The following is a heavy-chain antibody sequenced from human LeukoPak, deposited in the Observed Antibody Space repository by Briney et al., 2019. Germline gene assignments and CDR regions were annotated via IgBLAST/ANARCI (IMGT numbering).Heavy chain of an antibody. D-gene: IGHD3-3*01. CDR3: ARSLDFWSGSTFDY. J-gene: IGHJ4*02. Sequence: SETLSLTCTVSGGSISSYYWSWIRQPAGKGLEWIGRIYTSGSTNYNPSLKSRVTMSVDTSKNQFSLKLSSVTAADTAVYYCARSLDFWSGSTFDYWGQGTLVTVSS. CDR1: GGSISSYY. CDR2: IYTSGST. V-gene: IGHV4-4*07.